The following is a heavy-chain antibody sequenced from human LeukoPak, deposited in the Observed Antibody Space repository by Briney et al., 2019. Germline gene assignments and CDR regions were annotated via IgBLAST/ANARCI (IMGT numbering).Heavy chain of an antibody. CDR1: GFTFSSYW. D-gene: IGHD3-10*01. J-gene: IGHJ4*02. Sequence: PGGSLRLSCAASGFTFSSYWMSWVRQAPGKGLEWVANIKQDGSEKYYVDSVKGRFTISRDNAKNSLYLQMNSLRAEDTAVYYCAKDLSKSRITMVRGVPSPSDYWGQGTLVTVSS. CDR3: AKDLSKSRITMVRGVPSPSDY. V-gene: IGHV3-7*03. CDR2: IKQDGSEK.